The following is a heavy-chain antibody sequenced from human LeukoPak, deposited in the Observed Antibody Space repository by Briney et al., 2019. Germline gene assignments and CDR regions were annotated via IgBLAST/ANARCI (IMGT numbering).Heavy chain of an antibody. D-gene: IGHD1-1*01. J-gene: IGHJ3*02. CDR3: ARVSWAQLDRASDI. Sequence: ASVNVSCKASGYTFTSYGISWVRQAPGQGLEWMGWINTNTGNPTYAQGFTGRFVFSLDTSVSTAYLQISSLKAEDTAVYYCARVSWAQLDRASDIWGQGTMVTVSS. CDR2: INTNTGNP. CDR1: GYTFTSYG. V-gene: IGHV7-4-1*02.